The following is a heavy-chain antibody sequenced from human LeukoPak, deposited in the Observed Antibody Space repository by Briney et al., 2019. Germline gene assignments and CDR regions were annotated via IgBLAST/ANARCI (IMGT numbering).Heavy chain of an antibody. V-gene: IGHV3-23*01. CDR1: GFTFTSYS. J-gene: IGHJ6*02. D-gene: IGHD3-10*01. Sequence: GGSLRLSCAASGFTFTSYSMNWVRQAPGKGLEWVSTISGGGGSTYYADSVKGRFTISRDNSKNTLYLQMNSLRAEDMAVYYCARGGSGSRSSYYYYYGMDVWGQGTTVTVSS. CDR3: ARGGSGSRSSYYYYYGMDV. CDR2: ISGGGGST.